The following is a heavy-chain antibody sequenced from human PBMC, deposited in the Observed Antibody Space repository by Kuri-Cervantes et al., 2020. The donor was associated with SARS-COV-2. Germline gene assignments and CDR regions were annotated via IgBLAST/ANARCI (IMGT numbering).Heavy chain of an antibody. J-gene: IGHJ6*02. CDR2: INPNSGGT. CDR1: GYTFTGYY. CDR3: ARSAAGSNVLRFLEWLYNRDYYYGMDV. D-gene: IGHD3-3*01. V-gene: IGHV1-2*04. Sequence: ASVKVSCKASGYTFTGYYMHWVRQAPGQGLEWMGWINPNSGGTNYAQKFQGWVTTTRDTSISTAYMELSSLRSEDTAVYYCARSAAGSNVLRFLEWLYNRDYYYGMDVWGQGTTVTVSS.